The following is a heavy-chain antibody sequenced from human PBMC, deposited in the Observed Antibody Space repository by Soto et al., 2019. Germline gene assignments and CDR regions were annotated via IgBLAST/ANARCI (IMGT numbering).Heavy chain of an antibody. CDR2: IYPGDSDT. Sequence: GESLKISCKGSGYSFTSYWIGWVRQMPGKGLEWMGIIYPGDSDTRYSPSFQGQVTISADKSISTAYLQWSSLKASDTAMYYCARHQDHYGVPLYYYYGMDVWGQGTTVTVSS. D-gene: IGHD3-10*01. V-gene: IGHV5-51*01. CDR1: GYSFTSYW. J-gene: IGHJ6*02. CDR3: ARHQDHYGVPLYYYYGMDV.